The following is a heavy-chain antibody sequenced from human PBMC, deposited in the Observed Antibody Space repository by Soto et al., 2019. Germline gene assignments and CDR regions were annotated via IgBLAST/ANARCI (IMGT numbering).Heavy chain of an antibody. Sequence: QVQLQESGPGLVKPSETLSLTCTVSGGSISTYYWSWIRQPPGKGLEWIGHIYYSGSTNYNPSVKSRVTISVDTSKNQLSLKLRSVTAADTAVYYCARPSVAGTWGPFDYWGQGTLVTVSS. V-gene: IGHV4-59*01. J-gene: IGHJ4*02. D-gene: IGHD6-19*01. CDR1: GGSISTYY. CDR3: ARPSVAGTWGPFDY. CDR2: IYYSGST.